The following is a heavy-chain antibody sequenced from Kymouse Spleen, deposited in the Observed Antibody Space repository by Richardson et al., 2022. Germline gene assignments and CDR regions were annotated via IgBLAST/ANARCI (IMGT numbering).Heavy chain of an antibody. CDR2: IYYSGST. CDR1: GGSISSSSYY. D-gene: IGHD3-9*01. V-gene: IGHV4-39*01. J-gene: IGHJ3*02. Sequence: QLQLQESGPGLVKPSETLSLTCTVSGGSISSSSYYWGWIRQPPGKGLEWIGSIYYSGSTYYNPSLKSRVTISVDTSKNQFSLKLSSVTAADTAVYYCARQANLILLRYFDWFPDAFDIWGQGTMVTVSS. CDR3: ARQANLILLRYFDWFPDAFDI.